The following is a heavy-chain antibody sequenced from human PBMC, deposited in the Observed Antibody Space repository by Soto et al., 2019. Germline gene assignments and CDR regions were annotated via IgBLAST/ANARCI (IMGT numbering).Heavy chain of an antibody. CDR3: AKGTPSWSYYLLGPYDY. D-gene: IGHD1-26*01. Sequence: GGSLRLSCAASGFTFSSYAMSWVRQAPGKGLEWVSAISGSGGSTYYADSVKGRFTISRDNSKNTLYLQMNSLRAEDTAVYYCAKGTPSWSYYLLGPYDYWGQGTLVTVSS. J-gene: IGHJ4*02. CDR2: ISGSGGST. V-gene: IGHV3-23*01. CDR1: GFTFSSYA.